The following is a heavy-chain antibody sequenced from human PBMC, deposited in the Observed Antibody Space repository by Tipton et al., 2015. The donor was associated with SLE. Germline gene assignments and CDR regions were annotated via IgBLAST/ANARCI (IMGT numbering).Heavy chain of an antibody. CDR1: GGSISSGSYY. J-gene: IGHJ4*02. D-gene: IGHD6-13*01. CDR2: IYTSGST. CDR3: ARSELGFDY. Sequence: TLSLTCTVSGGSISSGSYYWSWIRQPAGKGLEWIGRIYTSGSTNYNPSLKSRVTISVDTSKNQFSLKLSSVTAADTAVYYCARSELGFDYWGQGTLVTVSS. V-gene: IGHV4-61*02.